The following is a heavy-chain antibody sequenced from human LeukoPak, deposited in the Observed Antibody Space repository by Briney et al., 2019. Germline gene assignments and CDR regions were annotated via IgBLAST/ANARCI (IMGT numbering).Heavy chain of an antibody. Sequence: SQTLSLTCAISGDSVSSNSAAWNWIRQSPSRGLEWLGRTYYRSKWYNDYAVSVKSRITINPDTSKNQFSQQLNSVTPEDTAVYYCARNPAEGLGVVLDYWGQGTLVPVSS. CDR2: TYYRSKWYN. J-gene: IGHJ4*02. V-gene: IGHV6-1*01. D-gene: IGHD3-3*01. CDR1: GDSVSSNSAA. CDR3: ARNPAEGLGVVLDY.